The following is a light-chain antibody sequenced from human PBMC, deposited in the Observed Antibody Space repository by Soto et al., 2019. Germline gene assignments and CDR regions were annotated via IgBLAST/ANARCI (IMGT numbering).Light chain of an antibody. CDR1: QSVSSY. CDR2: DAS. V-gene: IGKV3-11*01. CDR3: QQRSIPIT. Sequence: EIVLTQSAGTLSLSPGERATLSCRASQSVSSYLACYQQRPGPAPWLLLYDASNRATGIAARFSGSGSGTDFTLTISSLEPEDFAIYYCQQRSIPITFGQGTRLEIK. J-gene: IGKJ5*01.